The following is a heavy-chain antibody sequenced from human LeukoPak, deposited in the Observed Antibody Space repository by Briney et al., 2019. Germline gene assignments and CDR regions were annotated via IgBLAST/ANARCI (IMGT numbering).Heavy chain of an antibody. D-gene: IGHD3-10*01. J-gene: IGHJ4*02. V-gene: IGHV4-61*01. Sequence: PSETLSLTCTVSGGSVSSGSYYWGWIRQPPGKGLEWIGYIYYSGSTNYNPPLKSRVTISVDTSKNQFSLKVSSVNAADTAGYYCARDSPYYYGSGSPYWGQGTLVTVSS. CDR1: GGSVSSGSYY. CDR3: ARDSPYYYGSGSPY. CDR2: IYYSGST.